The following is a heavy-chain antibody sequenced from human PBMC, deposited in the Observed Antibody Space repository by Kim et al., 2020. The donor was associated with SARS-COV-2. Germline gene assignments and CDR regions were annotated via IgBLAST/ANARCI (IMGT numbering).Heavy chain of an antibody. J-gene: IGHJ5*02. Sequence: SETLSLTCTVSGGSIRSYYWSWSRQPQPKGLEWIGYLYYSGSTNYNSSLKSRGTISVDTSKNQFSLKLSSVTAADTAVYYCARHSRGSGYRGWFDPWGQG. CDR2: LYYSGST. D-gene: IGHD3-22*01. V-gene: IGHV4-59*08. CDR3: ARHSRGSGYRGWFDP. CDR1: GGSIRSYY.